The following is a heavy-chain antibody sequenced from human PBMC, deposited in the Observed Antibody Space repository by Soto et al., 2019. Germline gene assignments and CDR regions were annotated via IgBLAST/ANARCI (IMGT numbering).Heavy chain of an antibody. CDR3: ARVQRRWLNRDE. CDR2: IYYGGTS. Sequence: SEKLPLTCTVSGASISNSSSYWGWVRQPPGKGLEWIGHIYYGGTSYSNPSLKGRVSLSVDTSKNQFSLKLNSVTAADTAVYFCARVQRRWLNRDEWGQGSGVTVSS. J-gene: IGHJ1*01. CDR1: GASISNSSSY. V-gene: IGHV4-39*01. D-gene: IGHD5-12*01.